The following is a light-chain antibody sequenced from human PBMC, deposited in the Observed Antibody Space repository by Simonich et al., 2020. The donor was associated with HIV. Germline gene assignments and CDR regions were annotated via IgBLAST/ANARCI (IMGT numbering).Light chain of an antibody. CDR2: DVS. CDR1: SSDVGGYNY. J-gene: IGLJ3*02. CDR3: SSYTSSSWV. V-gene: IGLV2-14*03. Sequence: QSALTQPASVSGSPGQPITISCTGTSSDVGGYNYVSWYQQHPGNAPKLMMYDVSKRPSGVSNRFSGSKSGNTASLTISGLQAEDEADYYCSSYTSSSWVFGGGTKLTVL.